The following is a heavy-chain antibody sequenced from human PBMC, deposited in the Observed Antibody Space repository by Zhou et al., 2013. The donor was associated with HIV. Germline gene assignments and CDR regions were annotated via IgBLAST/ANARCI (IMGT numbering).Heavy chain of an antibody. Sequence: QVQLVQSGAELKEPGASVKVSCKASGYTFTNYDINWVRQAPGQGLEWMGWLNPDSGNTGYAQKFQGRIALSWNSSMNTAYMEVNCLKSEDTAVYYCARVGYGDGFDYWGQGTLVTVSS. CDR1: GYTFTNYD. J-gene: IGHJ4*02. V-gene: IGHV1-8*03. D-gene: IGHD4-17*01. CDR3: ARVGYGDGFDY. CDR2: LNPDSGNT.